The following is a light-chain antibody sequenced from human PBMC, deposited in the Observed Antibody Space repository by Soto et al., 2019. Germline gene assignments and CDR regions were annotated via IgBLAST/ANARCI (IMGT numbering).Light chain of an antibody. Sequence: DIVMTQSPDSLAVSPGERATINCKSSQSVLYSSDNKNYLAWYQQKPGQPPKLLIYWASTRDSGVPDRSSGSETGADFTLTISNLQAEDVAVYYCQQDYSSLTFGGGTKVEIK. CDR3: QQDYSSLT. V-gene: IGKV4-1*01. CDR2: WAS. CDR1: QSVLYSSDNKNY. J-gene: IGKJ4*01.